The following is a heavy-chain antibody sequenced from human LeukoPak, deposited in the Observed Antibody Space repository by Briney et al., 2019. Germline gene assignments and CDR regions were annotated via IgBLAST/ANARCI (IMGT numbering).Heavy chain of an antibody. D-gene: IGHD2-2*01. J-gene: IGHJ4*02. CDR2: INPNSGGT. CDR3: ARGSRYCSSTSCYGNDY. CDR1: GYTFTGYY. Sequence: ASVKVSCKASGYTFTGYYMHWVRQAPGQGLEWMGWINPNSGGTNYAQKFQGRVSMTRDTSISTAYMELSRLRSDDTAVYHCARGSRYCSSTSCYGNDYWGQGTLVTVSS. V-gene: IGHV1-2*02.